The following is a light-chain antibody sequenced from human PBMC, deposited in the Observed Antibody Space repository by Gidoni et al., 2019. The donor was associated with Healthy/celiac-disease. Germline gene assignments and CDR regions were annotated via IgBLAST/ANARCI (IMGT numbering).Light chain of an antibody. CDR2: GAS. Sequence: EIVMTQSPATLSVSPGERATLSCRASQSVSSNLAWYQQKPGQAPRLLIYGASTRATRIPARFSGSGSGTEFTLTISSLQSEDFAVYYCQQYNNFATFGQGTKVEIK. CDR1: QSVSSN. J-gene: IGKJ1*01. V-gene: IGKV3-15*01. CDR3: QQYNNFAT.